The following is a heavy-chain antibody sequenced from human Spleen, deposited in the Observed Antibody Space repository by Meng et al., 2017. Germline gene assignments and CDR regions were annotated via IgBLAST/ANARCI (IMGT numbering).Heavy chain of an antibody. CDR1: GFTFNTSG. V-gene: IGHV3-21*02. Sequence: EVQLVESGGGLVKPGGSLRLSCAASGFTFNTSGMNWVRQAPGKGLEWVSSISRNSNYIYYADSVKGRFAISRDNAKNSLYLQMSSLRVEDTAVYYCARDARTNILTGYFPDYWGQGTLVTVSS. CDR2: ISRNSNYI. CDR3: ARDARTNILTGYFPDY. J-gene: IGHJ4*02. D-gene: IGHD3-9*01.